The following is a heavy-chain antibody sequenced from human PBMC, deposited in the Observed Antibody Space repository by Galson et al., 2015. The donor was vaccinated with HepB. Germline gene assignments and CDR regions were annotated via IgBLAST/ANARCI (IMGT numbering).Heavy chain of an antibody. CDR2: ISTYNGEI. CDR3: ARDRTVTTERDYHYYYPMDV. CDR1: GYTFSRCG. D-gene: IGHD4-17*01. J-gene: IGHJ6*02. Sequence: SVKVSCKASGYTFSRCGFSWVRQAPRQGLEWMGWISTYNGEIRYAQKFQGRITMTTDASTNTAYMELRTLRLDDTAVYFCARDRTVTTERDYHYYYPMDVWGQGTTVTVS. V-gene: IGHV1-18*04.